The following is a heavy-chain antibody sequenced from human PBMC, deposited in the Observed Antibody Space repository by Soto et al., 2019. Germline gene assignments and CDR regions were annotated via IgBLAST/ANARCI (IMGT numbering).Heavy chain of an antibody. CDR1: GFTFSSYA. V-gene: IGHV3-23*01. D-gene: IGHD2-2*01. Sequence: EVQLLESGGGLVQPGGSLRLSCAASGFTFSSYAMSWVRQAPGKGLEWVSAISGSGGSTYYADSVKGRFTISRDNSKNTLYLQMNSLRAEDTAVYYCARGPRDIVVEPAAMPSFDYWGQGTLVTVSS. J-gene: IGHJ4*02. CDR2: ISGSGGST. CDR3: ARGPRDIVVEPAAMPSFDY.